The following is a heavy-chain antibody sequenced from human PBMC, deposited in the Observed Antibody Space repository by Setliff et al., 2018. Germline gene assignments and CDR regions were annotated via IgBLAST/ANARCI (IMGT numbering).Heavy chain of an antibody. J-gene: IGHJ6*03. D-gene: IGHD2-15*01. CDR2: IKYDGTT. Sequence: PSETLSLTCTVSSGSIINYYWSWIRQPPGRPLEWIGYIKYDGTTDYNPSLDSRVTMSVDTSKNQFSLKLKSVTAADTAMYYCARGCAAGACYSDYYYYMDVWCKGTTVTVSS. CDR1: SGSIINYY. V-gene: IGHV4-59*01. CDR3: ARGCAAGACYSDYYYYMDV.